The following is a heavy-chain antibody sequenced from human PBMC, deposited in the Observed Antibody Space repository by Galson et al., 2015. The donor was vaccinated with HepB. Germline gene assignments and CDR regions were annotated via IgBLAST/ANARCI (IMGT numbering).Heavy chain of an antibody. V-gene: IGHV3-11*06. D-gene: IGHD2-2*01. CDR2: ISYSSSST. CDR1: GFSFSDYH. Sequence: SLRLSCAASGFSFSDYHMTWIRQAPGKGLEWVSDISYSSSSTNYADSVKGRFTISRDNADNILYLQMNSLRVEDTAVYYCARPNCSSTTCLMKIDYWGQGSLVTVSS. CDR3: ARPNCSSTTCLMKIDY. J-gene: IGHJ4*02.